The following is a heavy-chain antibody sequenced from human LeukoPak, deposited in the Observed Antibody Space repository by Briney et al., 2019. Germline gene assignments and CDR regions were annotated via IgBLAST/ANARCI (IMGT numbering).Heavy chain of an antibody. J-gene: IGHJ4*02. Sequence: SETLSLTCTVSGGSISSSSYYWGWIRQPPGKGLEWIGSIYYSGSTYYNPSLRSRVTISVDTSKNQFSLKLSSVTAADTAVYYCARESAVFRGEIPLDYWGQGTLVTVSS. CDR1: GGSISSSSYY. D-gene: IGHD3-10*01. CDR2: IYYSGST. V-gene: IGHV4-39*07. CDR3: ARESAVFRGEIPLDY.